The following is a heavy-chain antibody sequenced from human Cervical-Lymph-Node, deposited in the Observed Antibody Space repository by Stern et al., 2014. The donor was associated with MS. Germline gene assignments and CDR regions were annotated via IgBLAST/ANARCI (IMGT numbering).Heavy chain of an antibody. CDR1: GNTFTRYH. V-gene: IGHV1-46*01. Sequence: QVQLVQSGAEVKKPGASVKVSSKASGNTFTRYHIHWGRQHPGPGLEGMRIINPSVGSTSYAQKFQGRVTMTRDTSTSTVYMELSSLRSEDTAVYYCAREVAGHRLGMMDVWGQGTTVTVSS. J-gene: IGHJ6*02. CDR2: INPSVGST. D-gene: IGHD6-19*01. CDR3: AREVAGHRLGMMDV.